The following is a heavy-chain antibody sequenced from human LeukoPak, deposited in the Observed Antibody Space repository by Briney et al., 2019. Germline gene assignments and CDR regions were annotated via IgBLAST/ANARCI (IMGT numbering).Heavy chain of an antibody. V-gene: IGHV3-33*01. CDR3: AREFRYYYESSGYFDY. CDR1: GFTLSSYG. J-gene: IGHJ4*02. CDR2: IWYDGSNK. D-gene: IGHD3-22*01. Sequence: PGKSLRLSCAASGFTLSSYGMHWVRQAPGKGLEWVAVIWYDGSNKYYADSVKGRFTISRDNSKNTLYLQMNSLRAEDTAVYYCAREFRYYYESSGYFDYWGQGTLATVSS.